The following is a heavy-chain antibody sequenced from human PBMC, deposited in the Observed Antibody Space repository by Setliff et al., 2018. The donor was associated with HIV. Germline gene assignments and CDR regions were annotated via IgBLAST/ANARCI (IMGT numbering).Heavy chain of an antibody. J-gene: IGHJ5*02. CDR3: AREDYNWNDLRWFDP. D-gene: IGHD1-1*01. CDR1: GISISSFY. V-gene: IGHV4-4*07. CDR2: INRSGST. Sequence: SETLSLTCTVSGISISSFYWSWIRQPAGKGLEWIGRINRSGSTKYNPSLKSRVTMSVDTSKNYVSLKLNSVTAADTAVYYCAREDYNWNDLRWFDPWGQGTLVTVSS.